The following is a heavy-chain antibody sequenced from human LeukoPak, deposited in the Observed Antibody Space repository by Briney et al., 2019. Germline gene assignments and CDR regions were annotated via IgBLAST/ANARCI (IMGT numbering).Heavy chain of an antibody. V-gene: IGHV1-46*01. CDR1: GYTFTIYY. CDR2: INPSGGST. Sequence: ASVTVSFKSSGYTFTIYYMHWVRQAPGQGLEWMGVINPSGGSTSYAQKFQGRVTMTRDTSTSTVYMDLSSLRSEDTAVYYCARDKGTSYLSSFDYWGQGTLVTVSS. J-gene: IGHJ4*02. D-gene: IGHD6-6*01. CDR3: ARDKGTSYLSSFDY.